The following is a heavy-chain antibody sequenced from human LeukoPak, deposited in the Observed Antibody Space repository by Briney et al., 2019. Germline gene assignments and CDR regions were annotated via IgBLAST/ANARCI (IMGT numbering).Heavy chain of an antibody. D-gene: IGHD6-13*01. CDR3: AKARIAAAGTGAFDV. CDR1: GFTVSSYG. CDR2: FSATDGSE. Sequence: GGSLRLSCAASGFTVSSYGMTWVRLAPGKGLEWVSAFSATDGSEQYAESVKGRFTISRDNSKNSLYLQMNSLRDEDTAVYYCAKARIAAAGTGAFDVWGQGTMVTVSS. J-gene: IGHJ3*01. V-gene: IGHV3-23*01.